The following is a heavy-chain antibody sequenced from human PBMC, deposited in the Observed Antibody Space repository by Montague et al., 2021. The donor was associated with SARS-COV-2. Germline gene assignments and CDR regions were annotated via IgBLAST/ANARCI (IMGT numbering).Heavy chain of an antibody. CDR1: GDSIGSGSYY. CDR2: IYTSGRT. V-gene: IGHV4-61*02. J-gene: IGHJ4*02. D-gene: IGHD4-17*01. Sequence: TLSLTYSVSGDSIGSGSYYWSWIRRAAGEGLEWIGRIYTSGRTDYNPSLINRVIISLDTSKNQFSLKLSSLTTADTGVYYCARAPDDYGTFGYWGQGIPVIVSS. CDR3: ARAPDDYGTFGY.